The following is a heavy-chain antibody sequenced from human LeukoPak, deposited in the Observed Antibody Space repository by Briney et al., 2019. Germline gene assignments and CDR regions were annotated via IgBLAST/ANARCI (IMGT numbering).Heavy chain of an antibody. CDR3: ARVEPSGSYYSYYYYMDV. J-gene: IGHJ6*03. CDR2: INPNSGGT. D-gene: IGHD1-26*01. V-gene: IGHV1-2*02. CDR1: GYTFTGYY. Sequence: GASVKVSCKASGYTFTGYYMHWVRQAPGQGLEWMGWINPNSGGTNYAQKFQGRATMTRDTSISTAYMELSRLRSDDTAVYYCARVEPSGSYYSYYYYMDVWGKGTTVTVSS.